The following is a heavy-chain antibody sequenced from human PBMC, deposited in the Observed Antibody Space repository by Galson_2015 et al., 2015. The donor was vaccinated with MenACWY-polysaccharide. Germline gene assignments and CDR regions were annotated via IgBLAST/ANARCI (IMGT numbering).Heavy chain of an antibody. CDR2: IGGDVNNP. CDR1: GFNFNMYA. CDR3: ARDGVSLNGVYDWFDP. V-gene: IGHV3-23*01. Sequence: SLRLSCAASGFNFNMYAMSWVRQAPGKGLEWVSTIGGDVNNPFYDVSVKGRFTISRDNSRGMVHLQMSSLRAEDTAIYFCARDGVSLNGVYDWFDPWGQGTLVTVSS. D-gene: IGHD2-8*01. J-gene: IGHJ5*02.